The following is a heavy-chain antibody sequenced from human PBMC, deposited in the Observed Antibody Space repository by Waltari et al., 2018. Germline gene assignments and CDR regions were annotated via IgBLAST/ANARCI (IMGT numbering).Heavy chain of an antibody. D-gene: IGHD6-13*01. J-gene: IGHJ5*02. CDR2: INHSGNT. Sequence: QVHLQQWGAGLSKPSETLSLTCAVYGGSFSGYYWSWFRQPPGEGLEWIGEINHSGNTNYSPSLKGRVTISVDTSKNQFSLKLSSVTAADTAVYYCARGGSSWYVWFDPWGQGTLVTVSS. CDR3: ARGGSSWYVWFDP. CDR1: GGSFSGYY. V-gene: IGHV4-34*01.